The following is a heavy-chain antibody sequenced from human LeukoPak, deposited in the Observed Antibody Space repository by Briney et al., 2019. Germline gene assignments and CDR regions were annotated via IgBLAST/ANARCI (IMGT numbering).Heavy chain of an antibody. J-gene: IGHJ4*02. CDR3: AKDKAGYYYDSSGDSAFDY. V-gene: IGHV3-74*01. CDR1: GFTFSNYW. D-gene: IGHD3-22*01. Sequence: PGGSLRLSCAASGFTFSNYWFHWVRQAPGEGLVWVSRINHDGRNPAYVDAVKGRFTISRDNAKNSLYLQMNSLRAEDTALYYRAKDKAGYYYDSSGDSAFDYWGQGTLVTVSS. CDR2: INHDGRNP.